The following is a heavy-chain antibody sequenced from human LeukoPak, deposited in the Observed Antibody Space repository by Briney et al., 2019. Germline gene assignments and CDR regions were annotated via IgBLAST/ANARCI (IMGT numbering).Heavy chain of an antibody. CDR2: ISSSSSYT. CDR1: GFTFSDYY. CDR3: ARDDSDWSRDV. J-gene: IGHJ6*02. D-gene: IGHD2-21*01. Sequence: GGSLRLSYPSTGFTFSDYYMSWIRQAPGKGLEWVSYISSSSSYTNYADSVKGRFTISRDDAKNSLYLQMKSLRAEDTAVYYCARDDSDWSRDVWGQGTTVTVSS. V-gene: IGHV3-11*05.